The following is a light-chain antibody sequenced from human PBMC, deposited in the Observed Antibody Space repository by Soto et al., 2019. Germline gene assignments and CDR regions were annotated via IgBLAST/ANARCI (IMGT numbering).Light chain of an antibody. J-gene: IGLJ3*02. CDR1: SSNIGHNS. V-gene: IGLV1-44*01. Sequence: QSVLTQPPLASGTPGQRVTISCSGSSSNIGHNSVNWYQQLPGTAPKLLIYSNSHRPSGVPDRFSGSKSGTSASLAISGLQSEDEADYYCGAWDDSLTGSWVFGGGTQLTVL. CDR3: GAWDDSLTGSWV. CDR2: SNS.